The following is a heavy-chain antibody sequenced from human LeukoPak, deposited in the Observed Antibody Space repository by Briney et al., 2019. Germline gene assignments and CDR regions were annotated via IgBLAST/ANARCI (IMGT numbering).Heavy chain of an antibody. D-gene: IGHD6-19*01. CDR2: FIPVFGPA. CDR3: ARAGEVYNSGSYLEY. CDR1: GGTFSNYA. V-gene: IGHV1-69*13. Sequence: SVKVSCKASGGTFSNYAVSWVRQAPGQGLEWMGGFIPVFGPANYAQKFQGRVTITADESTSTAYMELSSLRSEDTAVYYCARAGEVYNSGSYLEYWGQGTLVTVSS. J-gene: IGHJ4*02.